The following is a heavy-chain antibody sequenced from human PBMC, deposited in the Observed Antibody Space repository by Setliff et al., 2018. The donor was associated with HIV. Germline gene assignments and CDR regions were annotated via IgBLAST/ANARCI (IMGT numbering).Heavy chain of an antibody. CDR1: GGTFSSFA. Sequence: SVKVSCKASGGTFSSFAISWVRQAPGQGLEWMGGIIPIFGTANYAQKFQGRVTITTDESTSTAYMELSSLRSEDTAVYYCARGGNYYGSGSYAELLDYWGQGTLVTVSS. D-gene: IGHD3-10*01. CDR3: ARGGNYYGSGSYAELLDY. CDR2: IIPIFGTA. V-gene: IGHV1-69*05. J-gene: IGHJ4*02.